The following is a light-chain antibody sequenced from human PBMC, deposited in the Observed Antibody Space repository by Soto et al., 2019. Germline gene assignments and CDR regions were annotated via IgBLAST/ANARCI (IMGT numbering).Light chain of an antibody. CDR1: QSVSSN. CDR2: DAS. V-gene: IGKV3-15*01. Sequence: ETVMTQSPATLSVSPGERATLSCRASQSVSSNLVWYQQRPGQAPRLLIYDASTRASGIPARFSGSGSGAEFTLTITGLQSEDFAVYYCQQFHNWPPWTFGQGTKV. CDR3: QQFHNWPPWT. J-gene: IGKJ1*01.